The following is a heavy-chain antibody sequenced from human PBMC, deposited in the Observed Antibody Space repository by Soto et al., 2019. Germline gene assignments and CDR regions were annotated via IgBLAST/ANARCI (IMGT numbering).Heavy chain of an antibody. Sequence: PSETLSLTCAVSGDSISSDKWWSWVRQPPGKGLEWIGEVYHSGNTNYNPSLKSRVIISVDKSKNQFSLTLSSVTDADTAMYYCARGERQQQRDYWGQGTLVTVSS. D-gene: IGHD6-13*01. CDR2: VYHSGNT. J-gene: IGHJ4*02. CDR1: GDSISSDKW. V-gene: IGHV4-4*02. CDR3: ARGERQQQRDY.